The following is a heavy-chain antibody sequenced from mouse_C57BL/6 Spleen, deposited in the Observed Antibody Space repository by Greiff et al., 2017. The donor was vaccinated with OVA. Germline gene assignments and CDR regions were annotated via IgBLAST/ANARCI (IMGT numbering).Heavy chain of an antibody. CDR3: ARTGYYGTYVGAMDY. CDR2: IYPSASET. CDR1: GYTFTSYW. J-gene: IGHJ4*01. D-gene: IGHD2-1*01. V-gene: IGHV1-61*01. Sequence: QVQLQQPGAELVRPGSSVKLSCKASGYTFTSYWMDWVKQRPGQGLEWIGNIYPSASETHYNQKFQDKATLTVDKSSITAYMPLSSLTSEDSAVYYCARTGYYGTYVGAMDYWGQGTSVTVSS.